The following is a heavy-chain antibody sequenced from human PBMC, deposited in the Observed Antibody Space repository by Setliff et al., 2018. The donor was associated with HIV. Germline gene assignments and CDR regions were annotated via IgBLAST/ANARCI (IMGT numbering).Heavy chain of an antibody. V-gene: IGHV4-38-2*02. D-gene: IGHD5-18*01. CDR2: IYHSGST. J-gene: IGHJ4*02. CDR3: ARLRRIQLWSFDY. CDR1: GYSISSGYY. Sequence: LSLTCTVSGYSISSGYYWGWIRQPPGKGLEWIGSIYHSGSTYYNPSLKSRVTISVDTSRNQFSLKLSSVTDADTAVYYCARLRRIQLWSFDYWGRGTLVTVSS.